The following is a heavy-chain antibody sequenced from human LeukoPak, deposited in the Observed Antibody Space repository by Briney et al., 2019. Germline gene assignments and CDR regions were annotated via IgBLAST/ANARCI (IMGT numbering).Heavy chain of an antibody. CDR1: GYTFTSYG. CDR3: ARDLKWVGDYGVFDY. D-gene: IGHD4-17*01. CDR2: ISAYNGNT. V-gene: IGHV1-18*01. Sequence: ASVKVSCKASGYTFTSYGISWVRQAPGQGLEWMGWISAYNGNTNYAQKLQGRVTMTTDTSTSTAYMELRSLRSDDTAVYYCARDLKWVGDYGVFDYWGQGTLVTVSS. J-gene: IGHJ4*02.